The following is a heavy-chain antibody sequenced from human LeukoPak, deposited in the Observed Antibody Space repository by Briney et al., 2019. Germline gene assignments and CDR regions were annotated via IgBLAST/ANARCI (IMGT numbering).Heavy chain of an antibody. D-gene: IGHD1-26*01. Sequence: GGSLRLSCAASEFTFSSYNMNWVRQAPGKGLEWVSSVSSSGKYIYYADSVKGRFTISRDNAKNSLYLQMNSLRAEDTAVYYCARESPGSYVPFDYWGQGTLVTVSS. CDR2: VSSSGKYI. V-gene: IGHV3-21*04. CDR3: ARESPGSYVPFDY. J-gene: IGHJ4*02. CDR1: EFTFSSYN.